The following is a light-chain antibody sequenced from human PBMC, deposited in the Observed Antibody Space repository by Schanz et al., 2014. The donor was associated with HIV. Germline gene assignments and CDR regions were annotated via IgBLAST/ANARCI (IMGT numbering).Light chain of an antibody. J-gene: IGKJ2*01. CDR2: WAS. Sequence: DIVMTQSPDSLAVSLGERATINCKSSQSVLYSSHNKNYLAWYQQKPGQPPNLLIYWASTRESGVPDRFSGSGSGTDFTLTISSLQAEDVAVYYCQQYYTTPYTFGQGTKLEFK. CDR1: QSVLYSSHNKNY. CDR3: QQYYTTPYT. V-gene: IGKV4-1*01.